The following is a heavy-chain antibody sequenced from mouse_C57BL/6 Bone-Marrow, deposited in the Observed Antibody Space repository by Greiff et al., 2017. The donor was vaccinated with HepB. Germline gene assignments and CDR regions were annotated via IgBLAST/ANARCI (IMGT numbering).Heavy chain of an antibody. CDR1: GFTFSDYG. J-gene: IGHJ3*01. V-gene: IGHV5-17*01. CDR3: ATDYYDSSPFAY. Sequence: EVKLMESGGGLVKPGGSLKLSCAASGFTFSDYGMHWARQAPEKGLEWVAYISRGSSTSYYADTVKGRFTISRDNAKNTLFLQMTSLRSEDSAMYYCATDYYDSSPFAYWGQGTLVTVAA. D-gene: IGHD1-1*01. CDR2: ISRGSSTS.